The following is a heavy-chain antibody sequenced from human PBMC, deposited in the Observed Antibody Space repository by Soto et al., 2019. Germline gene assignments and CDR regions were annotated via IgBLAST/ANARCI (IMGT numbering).Heavy chain of an antibody. CDR3: IYRRAAYDYHGLDV. CDR1: GFSLSSSGVG. J-gene: IGHJ6*02. D-gene: IGHD6-25*01. Sequence: GSGPTLVNPTPPLTLTCTFSGFSLSSSGVGVGWIRQPPGKSLEWLAVLYFNGDRRRSPSLENRLTITKDTSKNQVILTMTNMDPVDTATYYCIYRRAAYDYHGLDVWGQGTTVTVSS. CDR2: LYFNGDR. V-gene: IGHV2-5*01.